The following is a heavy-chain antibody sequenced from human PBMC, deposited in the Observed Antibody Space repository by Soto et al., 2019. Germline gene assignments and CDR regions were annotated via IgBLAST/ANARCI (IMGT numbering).Heavy chain of an antibody. J-gene: IGHJ3*02. CDR2: ISSNGGST. V-gene: IGHV3-64D*06. CDR1: GFTFSSYA. Sequence: QLGGSLRLSCSASGFTFSSYAMHWVRQAPGKGLEYVSAISSNGGSTYYADSVKGRFTISRDNSKNTLYLQMSSLRAEDAAVYYCVKDYHSGRTGVNNAFDIWGQGTMVTVSS. D-gene: IGHD1-26*01. CDR3: VKDYHSGRTGVNNAFDI.